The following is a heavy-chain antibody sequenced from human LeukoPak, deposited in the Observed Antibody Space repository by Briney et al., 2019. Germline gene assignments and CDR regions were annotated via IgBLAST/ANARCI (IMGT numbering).Heavy chain of an antibody. CDR1: GYSISSGYY. CDR3: AREPPQHYDILTGYYFGNLNWFDP. V-gene: IGHV4-38-2*02. J-gene: IGHJ5*02. D-gene: IGHD3-9*01. CDR2: IYYSGST. Sequence: SETLSLTCTVSGYSISSGYYWGWIRQPPGKGLEWIGSIYYSGSTYYNPSLKSRVTISVDTSKNQFSLKLSSVTAADTAVYYCAREPPQHYDILTGYYFGNLNWFDPWGQGTLVTVSS.